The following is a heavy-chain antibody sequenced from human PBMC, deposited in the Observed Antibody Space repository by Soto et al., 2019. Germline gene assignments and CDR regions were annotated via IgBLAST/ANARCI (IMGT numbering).Heavy chain of an antibody. J-gene: IGHJ4*02. D-gene: IGHD4-4*01. Sequence: EVQLVESGGGLVQPGRSLRLSCAASGFTFHDYAMHWVRQAPGKGLEWVSGISWNSGYVGYADSVKGRFSISRDNAKNSLYLQMSSLRAEDTALYYCAKAPEIRLQYASFDYWGQGTLVTVSS. CDR3: AKAPEIRLQYASFDY. CDR2: ISWNSGYV. V-gene: IGHV3-9*01. CDR1: GFTFHDYA.